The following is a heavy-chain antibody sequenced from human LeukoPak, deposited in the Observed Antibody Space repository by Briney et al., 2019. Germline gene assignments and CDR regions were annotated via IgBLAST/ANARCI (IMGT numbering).Heavy chain of an antibody. CDR1: GFTFSDYY. CDR2: ISSSGSTI. D-gene: IGHD3-16*02. V-gene: IGHV3-11*04. J-gene: IGHJ3*02. CDR3: AYIITFGGVIVPLSDACDI. Sequence: GGSLRLSCAASGFTFSDYYMSWIRQAPGKGLEWVSYISSSGSTIYYADSVKGRFTISRDNAKNSLCLQMNSLRAEDTAVYYCAYIITFGGVIVPLSDACDIWGQGTMVTVSS.